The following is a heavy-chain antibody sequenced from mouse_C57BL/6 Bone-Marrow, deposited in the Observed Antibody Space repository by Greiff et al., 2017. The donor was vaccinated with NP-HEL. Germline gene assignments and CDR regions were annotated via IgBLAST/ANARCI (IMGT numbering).Heavy chain of an antibody. CDR3: ARCGTWFAY. CDR1: GYTFTSYG. J-gene: IGHJ3*01. CDR2: IYPRSGNT. V-gene: IGHV1-81*01. D-gene: IGHD4-1*01. Sequence: QVQLKQSGAELARPGASVKLSCKASGYTFTSYGISWVKQRTGQGLEWIGEIYPRSGNTYYNEKFQGKATLTADKSSSTAYMELRSLTSEDSAVYFCARCGTWFAYWGQGTLVTVSA.